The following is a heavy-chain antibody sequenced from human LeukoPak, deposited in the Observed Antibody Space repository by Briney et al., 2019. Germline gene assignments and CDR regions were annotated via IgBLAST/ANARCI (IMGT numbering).Heavy chain of an antibody. V-gene: IGHV1-18*01. CDR2: ISAYTGNT. CDR1: GGTFSSYA. D-gene: IGHD6-13*01. CDR3: ARGVATAGMDY. Sequence: ASVKVSCKASGGTFSSYAISWVRQAPGQGLEWMGWISAYTGNTNYAQKLRGRVTMTTDTSTSTTYMELRSLRSDDTAVYYCARGVATAGMDYWGQGTLVAVSS. J-gene: IGHJ4*02.